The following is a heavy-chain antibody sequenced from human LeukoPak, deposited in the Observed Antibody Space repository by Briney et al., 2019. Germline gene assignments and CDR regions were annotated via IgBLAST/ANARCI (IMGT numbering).Heavy chain of an antibody. Sequence: GGSLRLSCAASGFTFSSYWRPWVRQAPGKGLVWVSRIKSDGSTNYADSVKGRFTISRDNAKNTLSLQMNSLRAEDTGVYYCARAPSEIGGYYPEYFRHWGQGTLVTVSS. D-gene: IGHD3-22*01. V-gene: IGHV3-74*01. CDR2: IKSDGST. CDR3: ARAPSEIGGYYPEYFRH. J-gene: IGHJ1*01. CDR1: GFTFSSYW.